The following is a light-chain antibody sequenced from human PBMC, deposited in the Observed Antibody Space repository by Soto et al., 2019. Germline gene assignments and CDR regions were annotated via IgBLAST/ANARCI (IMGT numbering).Light chain of an antibody. V-gene: IGLV2-14*01. CDR3: TSYTTSSTLL. CDR2: DVN. Sequence: QSALTQPASVSGSPGQSITISCTGTSSDVGAFDYVPWYQQYPGKAPKLMIYDVNNRPSGVSDRFSGSKSGNTASLTISGLQAEDEAHYYCTSYTTSSTLLFGGGTKLTVL. CDR1: SSDVGAFDY. J-gene: IGLJ2*01.